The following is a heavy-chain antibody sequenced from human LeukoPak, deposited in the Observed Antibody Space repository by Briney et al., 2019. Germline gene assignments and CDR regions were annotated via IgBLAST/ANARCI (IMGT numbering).Heavy chain of an antibody. CDR1: GFTFSNAW. CDR2: IKQDGSEK. J-gene: IGHJ4*02. CDR3: AREPPGVSFDY. V-gene: IGHV3-7*01. D-gene: IGHD3-10*01. Sequence: GGSLRLSCAASGFTFSNAWMSWVRQAPGKGLEWVANIKQDGSEKYYVDSVKGRFTISRDNAKNSLYLQMNSLRAEDTAVYYCAREPPGVSFDYWGQGTLVTVSS.